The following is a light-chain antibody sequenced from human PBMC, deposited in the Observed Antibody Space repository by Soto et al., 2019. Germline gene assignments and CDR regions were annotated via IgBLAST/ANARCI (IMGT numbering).Light chain of an antibody. V-gene: IGKV3-15*01. CDR2: GAS. CDR1: QSISDT. CDR3: NQYENWPKT. Sequence: EIVMTQSPATLSVSPGGRATLSCRASQSISDTLAWFQQKPGQAPTLLIFGASTRAAGIQARFSGSGSGTEFTLTIRGLQSEDYADYFCNQYENWPKTFGQGTKVDNK. J-gene: IGKJ1*01.